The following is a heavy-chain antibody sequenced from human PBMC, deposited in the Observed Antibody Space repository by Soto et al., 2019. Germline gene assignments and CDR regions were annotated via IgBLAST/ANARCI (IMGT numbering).Heavy chain of an antibody. D-gene: IGHD1-26*01. CDR1: GDSVSSNSAA. Sequence: SQTRSRTCAISGDSVSSNSAAWNWIRQSPSRGLEWLGWTYYRSRWYNDYAVSVKSRITINPDTSKNQFSLQLNSVTPEDTAVYYCARWPSIVGTPTAGYYYYGMAVWGQGTTVTSP. CDR2: TYYRSRWYN. J-gene: IGHJ6*02. CDR3: ARWPSIVGTPTAGYYYYGMAV. V-gene: IGHV6-1*01.